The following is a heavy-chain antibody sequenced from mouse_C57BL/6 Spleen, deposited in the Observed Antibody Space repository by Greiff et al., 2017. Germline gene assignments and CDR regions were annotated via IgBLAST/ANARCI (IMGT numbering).Heavy chain of an antibody. D-gene: IGHD1-1*01. CDR2: IYPRSGNT. V-gene: IGHV1-81*01. CDR1: GYTFTSYG. Sequence: QVQLKESGAELARPGASVKLSCKASGYTFTSYGISWVKQRTGQGLEWIGEIYPRSGNTYYNEKFQGKATLTADKSSSTAYMELRSLTSEDSAVYFCAREEGSSLDYWGQGTTLTVSS. J-gene: IGHJ2*01. CDR3: AREEGSSLDY.